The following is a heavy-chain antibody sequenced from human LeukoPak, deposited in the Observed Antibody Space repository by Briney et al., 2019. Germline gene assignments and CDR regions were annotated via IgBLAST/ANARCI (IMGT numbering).Heavy chain of an antibody. Sequence: ASVKLSCKASGYSFTGYFMHWVRQVPGQGLEWMGWINPNSGDTKYAHEFQGRVTLTRDTSISTAYMEVSMLTSDDTAVYYCARGRYLNAKWNGGYWGQGTLVTVSS. J-gene: IGHJ4*02. CDR2: INPNSGDT. D-gene: IGHD1-20*01. CDR3: ARGRYLNAKWNGGY. V-gene: IGHV1-2*07. CDR1: GYSFTGYF.